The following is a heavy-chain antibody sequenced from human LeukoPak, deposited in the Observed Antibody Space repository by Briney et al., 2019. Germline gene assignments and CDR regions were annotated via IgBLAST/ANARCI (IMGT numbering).Heavy chain of an antibody. CDR1: GYTFTNYD. CDR3: ARRAVGNSYYYSMDV. CDR2: MNPNTGNT. Sequence: ASVKVSCKASGYTFTNYDIHWVRQVPGQGLEWMGWMNPNTGNTGYAQKFQGRVTITRNTSISTAFMELSSLRSEDTAVYYCARRAVGNSYYYSMDVWGKGTTVTVSS. D-gene: IGHD6-19*01. V-gene: IGHV1-8*03. J-gene: IGHJ6*03.